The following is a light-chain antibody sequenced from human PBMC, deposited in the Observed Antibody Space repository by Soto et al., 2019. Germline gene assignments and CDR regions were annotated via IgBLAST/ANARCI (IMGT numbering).Light chain of an antibody. V-gene: IGLV2-14*01. Sequence: QSVLTQPASVSGSPGQSIAISCTGTSSDVGGYDYVSWYQQQPDKAPKLMIYEVNKRPSGVSNRFSGSKSGNTASLTISGLQSEDEADYYCSSHTSGSTRVFGTGTKVTVL. CDR1: SSDVGGYDY. CDR2: EVN. J-gene: IGLJ1*01. CDR3: SSHTSGSTRV.